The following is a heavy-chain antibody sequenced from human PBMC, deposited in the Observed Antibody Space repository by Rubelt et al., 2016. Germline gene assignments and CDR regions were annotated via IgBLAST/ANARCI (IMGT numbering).Heavy chain of an antibody. CDR2: ISSNGGST. J-gene: IGHJ5*01. V-gene: IGHV3-64*01. CDR1: GFTFNNYA. CDR3: ARYGNSCYDS. D-gene: IGHD1-26*01. Sequence: EVQLLESGGGLVQPGGSLRLSCAASGFTFNNYAMHWVRQAAGKGLEYVSGISSNGGSTYYANSVKGRFIISRDNFNNMLYLQMGSLRAEDMAVYYCARYGNSCYDSWGQGTLVTVSS.